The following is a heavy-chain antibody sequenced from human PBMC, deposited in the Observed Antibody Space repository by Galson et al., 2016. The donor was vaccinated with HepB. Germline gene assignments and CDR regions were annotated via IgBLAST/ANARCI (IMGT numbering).Heavy chain of an antibody. D-gene: IGHD5-12*01. J-gene: IGHJ6*02. Sequence: SVKVSCKASGYTFTTYAMYWVRQAPGQRLEWMGWINAANGDTKYSQKLQGKGTITWDTSANTAYMELSSLRSEDTAVYYCARGHIVATVDYYYYGLDVWGQGTTVTVSS. V-gene: IGHV1-3*01. CDR2: INAANGDT. CDR3: ARGHIVATVDYYYYGLDV. CDR1: GYTFTTYA.